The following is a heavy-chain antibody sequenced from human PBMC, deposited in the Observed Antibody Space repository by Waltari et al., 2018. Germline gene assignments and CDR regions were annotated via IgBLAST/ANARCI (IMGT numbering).Heavy chain of an antibody. CDR3: ARAPGGDWYFDL. CDR1: GGSISSYY. V-gene: IGHV4-59*08. CDR2: IYYSGST. Sequence: QVQLQESGPGLVKPSETLSLTCTVPGGSISSYYWSWIRQPPGKGLEWIGYIYYSGSTNYNPSLKSRVTISVDTSKNQFSLKLSSVTAADTAVYYCARAPGGDWYFDLWGRGTLVTVSS. D-gene: IGHD1-26*01. J-gene: IGHJ2*01.